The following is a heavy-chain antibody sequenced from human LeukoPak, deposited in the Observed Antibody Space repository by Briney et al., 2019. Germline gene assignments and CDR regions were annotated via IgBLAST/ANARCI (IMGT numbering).Heavy chain of an antibody. CDR3: ARDRLATGGMDV. CDR1: GGSISSYY. Sequence: SETLSLTCTVSGGSISSYYWSWIRQSPGKGLEWIGYIYYSGSTNYNPSLKSRVTISVDTSKNQFSLKMRSVTAADTAVYYCARDRLATGGMDVWGQGTTVTVSS. J-gene: IGHJ6*02. V-gene: IGHV4-59*12. D-gene: IGHD1-26*01. CDR2: IYYSGST.